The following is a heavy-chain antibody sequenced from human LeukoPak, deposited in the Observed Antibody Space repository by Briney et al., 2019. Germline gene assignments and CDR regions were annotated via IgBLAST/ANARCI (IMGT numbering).Heavy chain of an antibody. J-gene: IGHJ4*02. V-gene: IGHV4-39*01. CDR2: IYSSGRT. Sequence: PSETLSLTCTVSGDSISSNNYYWGWIRQPPGKGVEWIGSIYSSGRTYYNPSVKSRVNISVETTKNQFSLKLTSVTAADTAVYYCARSFYGDYWGQGTLVTV. D-gene: IGHD5/OR15-5a*01. CDR1: GDSISSNNYY. CDR3: ARSFYGDY.